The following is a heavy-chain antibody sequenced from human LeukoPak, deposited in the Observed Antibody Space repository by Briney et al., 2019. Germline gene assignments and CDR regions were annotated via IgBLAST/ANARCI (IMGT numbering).Heavy chain of an antibody. CDR2: IWYDGSNK. CDR3: ARDLDLRRDGYLFDY. CDR1: GFTFSSYG. V-gene: IGHV3-33*01. Sequence: PGGSLRLSCAASGFTFSSYGMHWVRQAPGKGLEWVAVIWYDGSNKYYADSVKGRFTISRDNSKNTLYLQMNSLRAEDTAVYYCARDLDLRRDGYLFDYWGQGTLVTVSS. J-gene: IGHJ4*02. D-gene: IGHD5-24*01.